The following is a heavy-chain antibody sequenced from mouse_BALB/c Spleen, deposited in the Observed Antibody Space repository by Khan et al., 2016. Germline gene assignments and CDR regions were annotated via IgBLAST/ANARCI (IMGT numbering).Heavy chain of an antibody. J-gene: IGHJ3*01. Sequence: EVQLQESGPGPVKPSQSLSLTCTVTGYSITSDYAWNWIRQFPGNKLEWMGYINYSGSTSYNPSLKSRISITRDTSKNQFFLQLNSVTTEDTATYYCARLERAWFAYWGQGTLVTVSA. V-gene: IGHV3-2*02. CDR3: ARLERAWFAY. CDR1: GYSITSDYA. CDR2: INYSGST.